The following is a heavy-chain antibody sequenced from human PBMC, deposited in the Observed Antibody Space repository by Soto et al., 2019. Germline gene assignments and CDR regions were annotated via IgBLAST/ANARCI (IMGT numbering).Heavy chain of an antibody. CDR2: IYHSGST. Sequence: SETLSLTCAVPGGSISSGGYSWSWIRQPPGKGLEWIAYIYHSGSTYYNPSLKSRVTISVDRSKNQFSLKLSSMTAADTAVYYCARVPYPWGQGTLVTVSS. J-gene: IGHJ5*02. V-gene: IGHV4-30-2*01. CDR3: ARVPYP. CDR1: GGSISSGGYS.